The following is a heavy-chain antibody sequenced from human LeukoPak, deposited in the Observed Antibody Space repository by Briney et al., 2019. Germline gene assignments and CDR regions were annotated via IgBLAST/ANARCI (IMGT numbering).Heavy chain of an antibody. CDR3: ARAAVDYGSGSYYPTLPFDY. V-gene: IGHV3-21*01. D-gene: IGHD3-10*01. CDR2: ISSSSSYI. Sequence: GGSLRLSCAASGFTFSSYSMNWVRQAPGKGLEWVSSISSSSSYIYYADSVKGRFTISRDNAKNSLYLQMNSLRAEDTAVYYCARAAVDYGSGSYYPTLPFDYWGQGTLVTVSS. CDR1: GFTFSSYS. J-gene: IGHJ4*02.